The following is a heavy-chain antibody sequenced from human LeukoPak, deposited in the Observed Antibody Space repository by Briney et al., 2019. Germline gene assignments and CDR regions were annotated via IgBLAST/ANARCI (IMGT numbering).Heavy chain of an antibody. CDR3: ARQEAAALYYYYYGMDV. D-gene: IGHD6-13*01. CDR2: IYPGDSDT. CDR1: GYSFTSYW. J-gene: IGHJ6*02. V-gene: IGHV5-51*01. Sequence: GESLKISCKGSGYSFTSYWIGWVRQMPGKGLEWMGIIYPGDSDTRYSPSFQGQVTISADKSISTAYLQWSSLKASDTAMYYCARQEAAALYYYYYGMDVWGQGTTVTVSS.